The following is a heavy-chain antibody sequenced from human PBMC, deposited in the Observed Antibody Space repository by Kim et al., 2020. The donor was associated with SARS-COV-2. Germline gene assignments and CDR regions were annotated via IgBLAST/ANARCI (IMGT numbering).Heavy chain of an antibody. V-gene: IGHV4-31*03. CDR2: IYYSGST. Sequence: SETLSLTCTVSGGSISSGGYYWSWIRQHPGKVLEWIGYIYYSGSTYSNPSLKSRVTISVDTSKNQFSLKLSSVAAADTAVYYCASQKGRFDYWGQGTLVTVSS. J-gene: IGHJ4*02. CDR3: ASQKGRFDY. CDR1: GGSISSGGYY.